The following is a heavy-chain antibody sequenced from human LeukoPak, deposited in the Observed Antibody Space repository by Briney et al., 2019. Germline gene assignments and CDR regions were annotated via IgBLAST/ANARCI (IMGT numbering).Heavy chain of an antibody. CDR2: SSSSGSTI. Sequence: GGSLRLSCAASGFTFSSYEMNWVRQAPGKGLEWVSHSSSSGSTIYYAGSVKGRFTIARDNAKNSVYLQMSSLRAEDTAVYYCARGSLHSAYGFDYWGQGTLVTVSS. V-gene: IGHV3-48*03. CDR3: ARGSLHSAYGFDY. J-gene: IGHJ4*02. D-gene: IGHD5-12*01. CDR1: GFTFSSYE.